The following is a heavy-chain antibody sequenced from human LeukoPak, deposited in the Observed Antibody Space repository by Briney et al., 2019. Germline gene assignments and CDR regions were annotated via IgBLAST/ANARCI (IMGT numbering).Heavy chain of an antibody. D-gene: IGHD3-22*01. CDR2: ITDNGRIT. CDR3: AKRGVVIRVILVGFHKEAYYFDS. J-gene: IGHJ4*02. Sequence: GGSLRLSCAVSGITLSNYGMSWVRQAPGKGLDWVAGITDNGRITYADSVKGRFTISRDNPKNTLYLQMNSLRAEDTAVYFCAKRGVVIRVILVGFHKEAYYFDSWGQGALVTVSS. V-gene: IGHV3-23*01. CDR1: GITLSNYG.